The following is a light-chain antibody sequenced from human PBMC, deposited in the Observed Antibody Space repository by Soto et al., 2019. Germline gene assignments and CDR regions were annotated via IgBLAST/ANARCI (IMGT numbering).Light chain of an antibody. CDR2: DAS. CDR1: QSVSTW. Sequence: DIQMTQSPSTLSASVGDTVTITCRASQSVSTWLAWYQQTPGKAPKLLMYDASTLESGAPARFSGSGSGTEFTLTISSLQPKDFATYHCQEYKTWTFGQGTKVDIK. J-gene: IGKJ1*01. V-gene: IGKV1-5*01. CDR3: QEYKTWT.